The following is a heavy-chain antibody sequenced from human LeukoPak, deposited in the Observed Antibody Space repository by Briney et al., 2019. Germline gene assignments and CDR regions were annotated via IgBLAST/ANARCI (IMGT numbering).Heavy chain of an antibody. D-gene: IGHD2-2*01. J-gene: IGHJ4*02. CDR2: IYHSGGT. CDR1: HYSVSSAYY. CDR3: ARVPGGQLCDY. Sequence: SETLSLTCAVSHYSVSSAYYWGWIRQPPGKGLEWIGSIYHSGGTYYNPSLKSRATISIDTSKNQFSLNLRSVTAADTAVYYCARVPGGQLCDYWGQGTLVTVSS. V-gene: IGHV4-38-2*01.